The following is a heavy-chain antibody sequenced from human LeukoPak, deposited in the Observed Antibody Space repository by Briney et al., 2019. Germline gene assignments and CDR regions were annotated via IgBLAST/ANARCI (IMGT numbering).Heavy chain of an antibody. CDR2: INPNSGGT. Sequence: APVKVSCKASGYTFTGYYMHWVRQAPGQGLEWMGWINPNSGGTNYAQKFQGRVTMTRDTSISTAYMELSRLRSDDTAVYYCARASEGAVAGSLDYWGQGTLVTVSS. CDR3: ARASEGAVAGSLDY. D-gene: IGHD6-19*01. V-gene: IGHV1-2*02. CDR1: GYTFTGYY. J-gene: IGHJ4*02.